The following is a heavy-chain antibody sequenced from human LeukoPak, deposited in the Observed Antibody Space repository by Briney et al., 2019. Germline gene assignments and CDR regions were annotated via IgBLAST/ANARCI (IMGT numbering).Heavy chain of an antibody. V-gene: IGHV4-59*01. CDR1: GVSISSYY. D-gene: IGHD3-16*01. CDR2: IYYSGST. J-gene: IGHJ4*02. Sequence: SETLSLTCTVSGVSISSYYWSWIRQPPGKGLEWIGYIYYSGSTNYNPSLKSRVTISVETSKNQFSLKLSSVTAADTAVYYCARLALGYFDYWGQGTLVTVSS. CDR3: ARLALGYFDY.